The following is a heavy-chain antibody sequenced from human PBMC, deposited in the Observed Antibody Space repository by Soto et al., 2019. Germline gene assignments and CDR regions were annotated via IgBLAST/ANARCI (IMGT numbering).Heavy chain of an antibody. Sequence: SETLSLTCAVYGGFFSGYYWSWIRQPPGKGLEWIGEINHSGSTNYNPSLKSRVTISVDTSKNQFSLKLSSVTAADTAVYYCARGSSEYNWFDPWGQGTLVTVSS. V-gene: IGHV4-34*01. J-gene: IGHJ5*02. D-gene: IGHD6-19*01. CDR2: INHSGST. CDR1: GGFFSGYY. CDR3: ARGSSEYNWFDP.